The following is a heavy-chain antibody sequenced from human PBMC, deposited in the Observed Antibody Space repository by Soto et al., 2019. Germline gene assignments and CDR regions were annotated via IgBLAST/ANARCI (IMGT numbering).Heavy chain of an antibody. J-gene: IGHJ2*01. Sequence: QVHLQQWGAGLLKPSETLSLTCAVYGGSFSGYYWSWIRQPPGKGLDWIGEINHSGSTNYNPSLKSRLSISVGTSNNQFSLKLSSLTAADTAVYYCARGRGDGYNQHWYFDLWGRGTLVTVSS. CDR3: ARGRGDGYNQHWYFDL. CDR1: GGSFSGYY. V-gene: IGHV4-34*01. CDR2: INHSGST. D-gene: IGHD3-10*01.